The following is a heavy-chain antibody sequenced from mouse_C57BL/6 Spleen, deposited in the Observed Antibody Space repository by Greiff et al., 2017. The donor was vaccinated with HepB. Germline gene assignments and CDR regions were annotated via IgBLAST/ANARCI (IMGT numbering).Heavy chain of an antibody. J-gene: IGHJ4*01. V-gene: IGHV1-9*01. CDR3: AFITTVVAETYAMDY. D-gene: IGHD1-1*01. CDR1: GYTFTGYW. Sequence: VKLQQSGAELMKPGASVKLSCKATGYTFTGYWIEWVKQRPGHGLEWIGEILPGSGSTNYNEKFKGKATFTADTSSNTAYMQLSSLTTEDSAIYYCAFITTVVAETYAMDYWGQGTSVTVSS. CDR2: ILPGSGST.